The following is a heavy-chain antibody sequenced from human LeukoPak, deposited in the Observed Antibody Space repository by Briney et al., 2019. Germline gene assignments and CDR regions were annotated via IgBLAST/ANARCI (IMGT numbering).Heavy chain of an antibody. CDR2: ISWNSGSI. CDR3: AKGSDGDYYDSSGLYNWFDP. V-gene: IGHV3-9*03. D-gene: IGHD3-22*01. J-gene: IGHJ5*02. CDR1: GFTFDDYA. Sequence: PGRSLRLSCAASGFTFDDYAMHWARQALGKGLEWVSGISWNSGSIGYADSVKGRFTISRDNAKNPLYLQMNSLRAEDMALYYCAKGSDGDYYDSSGLYNWFDPWGQGTLVTVSS.